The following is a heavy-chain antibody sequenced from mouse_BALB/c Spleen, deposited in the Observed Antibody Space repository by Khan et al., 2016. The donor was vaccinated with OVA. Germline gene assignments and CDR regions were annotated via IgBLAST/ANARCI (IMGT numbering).Heavy chain of an antibody. J-gene: IGHJ3*01. CDR1: GFSISNFG. D-gene: IGHD1-3*01. V-gene: IGHV2-9*02. CDR3: ARAFYNGAWFAY. CDR2: IWAGGST. Sequence: QVQLKESGPGLVAPSQTLSISCTVSGFSISNFGVHWVRQPPGKGLEWLGAIWAGGSTKLHSALISRLSITKYNSTNQVFLKMNSLQTDDTAIYYCARAFYNGAWFAYWGQGTLVTVSA.